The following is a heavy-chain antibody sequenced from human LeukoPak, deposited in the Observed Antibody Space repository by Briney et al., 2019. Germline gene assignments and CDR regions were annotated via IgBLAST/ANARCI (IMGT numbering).Heavy chain of an antibody. D-gene: IGHD6-19*01. J-gene: IGHJ4*02. Sequence: GGSLRLSCAASGFTFSTYWMHWVRQAPGKGLEWVSRINSDGTTTNYADSVKGRFTISRDSAKNTLYLQMNTLRVEDTAVYYCARAGWYRWDYWGQGTLVTVPS. CDR3: ARAGWYRWDY. CDR1: GFTFSTYW. V-gene: IGHV3-74*01. CDR2: INSDGTTT.